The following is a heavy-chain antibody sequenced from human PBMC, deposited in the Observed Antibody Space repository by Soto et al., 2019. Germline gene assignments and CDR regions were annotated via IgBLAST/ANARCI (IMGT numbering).Heavy chain of an antibody. CDR3: ARTRVSAVYFYFYGLDV. D-gene: IGHD6-13*01. V-gene: IGHV4-39*07. CDR1: GGSINGNNYS. J-gene: IGHJ6*02. CDR2: TYSSGGA. Sequence: LQESGPGLVKPSETQSLTCSISGGSINGNNYSWGWIRQPPGRGLEWIGNTYSSGGAYYDPSFKSRASISVDTSKSQVFLKLTSVTAADTAIYYCARTRVSAVYFYFYGLDVWGHGTTVTVSS.